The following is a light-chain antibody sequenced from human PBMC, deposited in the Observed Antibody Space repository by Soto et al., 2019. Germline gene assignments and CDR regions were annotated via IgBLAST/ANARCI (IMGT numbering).Light chain of an antibody. V-gene: IGKV3-11*01. CDR3: QQRSNWPPSVT. J-gene: IGKJ5*01. Sequence: IVLTLPRVTLYLSPGARATLSCRASQSVSSNLAWYQQKPGQAPRLLIYDASNRATGIPARFSGSGSGTDFTLTISSRYPEDFAVYYCQQRSNWPPSVTFGQRARLE. CDR1: QSVSSN. CDR2: DAS.